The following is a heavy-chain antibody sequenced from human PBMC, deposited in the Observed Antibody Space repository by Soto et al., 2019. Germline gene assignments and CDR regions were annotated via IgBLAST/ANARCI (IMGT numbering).Heavy chain of an antibody. Sequence: QVQLVQSGAEVKKPGSSVKVSCKASGGTFSSYTISWVRQAPGQGLEWVGRIIPILGIANYAQKFQGRVTITADKSTSTAYMELSSLRSEDTAVYYCARPKGYCSSTSCRFDYWGQGTLVTVSS. CDR2: IIPILGIA. J-gene: IGHJ4*02. D-gene: IGHD2-2*01. CDR3: ARPKGYCSSTSCRFDY. V-gene: IGHV1-69*02. CDR1: GGTFSSYT.